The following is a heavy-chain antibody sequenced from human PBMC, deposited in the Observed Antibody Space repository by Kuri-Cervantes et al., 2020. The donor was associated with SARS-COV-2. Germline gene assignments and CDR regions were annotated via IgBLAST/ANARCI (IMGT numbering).Heavy chain of an antibody. CDR3: ARKPSGSGYNYGMDV. D-gene: IGHD3-10*01. V-gene: IGHV5-10-1*01. CDR2: IDPSDSYT. Sequence: GESLKISCKGSGYSFTSYWISWVRQMPGKGLEWMGRIDPSDSYTNYSPSFQGHVTISADKSTSTAYLQWSSLKASDTAMYYCARKPSGSGYNYGMDVWGQGTTVTVSS. J-gene: IGHJ6*02. CDR1: GYSFTSYW.